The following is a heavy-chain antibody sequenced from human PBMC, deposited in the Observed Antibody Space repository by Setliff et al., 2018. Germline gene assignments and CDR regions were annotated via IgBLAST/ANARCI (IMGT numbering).Heavy chain of an antibody. V-gene: IGHV3-33*01. J-gene: IGHJ6*04. CDR3: ATSDYGDYFIADV. CDR1: GFTFSRYG. CDR2: IYYDGSNT. Sequence: GESLKISCAASGFTFSRYGMHWVRQPPGKGLEWVAVIYYDGSNTHYTDSVEGRFTISRDNSRNSLYLQMNSLRAEDTAVYYCATSDYGDYFIADVWGKGTTVTVSS. D-gene: IGHD4-17*01.